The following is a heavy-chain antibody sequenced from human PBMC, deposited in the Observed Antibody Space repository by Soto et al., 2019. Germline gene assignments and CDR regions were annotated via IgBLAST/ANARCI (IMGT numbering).Heavy chain of an antibody. J-gene: IGHJ6*02. CDR1: GFTFSSYG. CDR3: ARRPIRLLTGYYFGMDV. D-gene: IGHD3-9*01. CDR2: IWYDGSNK. Sequence: PGGSLRLSCAASGFTFSSYGMHWVRQAPGKGLEWVAVIWYDGSNKYYADSVKGRFTISRDNSKNTLYLQMNSLRAEDTAVYYCARRPIRLLTGYYFGMDVWGQGTTVTVSS. V-gene: IGHV3-33*01.